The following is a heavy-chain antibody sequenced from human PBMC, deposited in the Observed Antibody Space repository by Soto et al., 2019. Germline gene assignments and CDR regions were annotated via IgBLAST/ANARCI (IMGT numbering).Heavy chain of an antibody. CDR2: IYYSGST. CDR1: GGTISSWY. V-gene: IGHV4-59*01. D-gene: IGHD3-16*01. J-gene: IGHJ4*02. Sequence: SETLSLTCTVSGGTISSWYWSWIRQPPGKGLEWIGYIYYSGSTNYNPSLKSRVTIPVDTSKNQFSLKLSSVTAADTAVYYCARSRGGYFEYWGQGTLVTVSS. CDR3: ARSRGGYFEY.